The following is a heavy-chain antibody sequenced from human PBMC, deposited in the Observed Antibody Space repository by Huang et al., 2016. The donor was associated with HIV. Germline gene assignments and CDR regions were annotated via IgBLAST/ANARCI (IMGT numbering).Heavy chain of an antibody. V-gene: IGHV7-4-1*02. J-gene: IGHJ4*02. Sequence: QVQLVQSGSALRKPGASVKVSCKASGYTFTTSSLIWVRQAPGQGLGWMGWINTKTGKPTYAQGFTGRFVFSLDTTVNTAYLQISSLKTDDTAKYFCARYRLTGTFLDSWGQGTQVTVSS. D-gene: IGHD3-9*01. CDR2: INTKTGKP. CDR3: ARYRLTGTFLDS. CDR1: GYTFTTSS.